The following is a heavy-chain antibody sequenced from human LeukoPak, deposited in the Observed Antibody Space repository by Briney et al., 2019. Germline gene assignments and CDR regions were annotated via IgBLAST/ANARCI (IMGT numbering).Heavy chain of an antibody. Sequence: SETLSLTCAVYGGSFSGYYWSWIRQPPGKGLEWIGEINHSGSTNYNPSLKSRVTISVDTSKNQFSLKLSSVTAADTAVYYCARNYGDYAGMDVCGQGTTVTVSS. D-gene: IGHD4-17*01. CDR3: ARNYGDYAGMDV. V-gene: IGHV4-34*01. J-gene: IGHJ6*02. CDR2: INHSGST. CDR1: GGSFSGYY.